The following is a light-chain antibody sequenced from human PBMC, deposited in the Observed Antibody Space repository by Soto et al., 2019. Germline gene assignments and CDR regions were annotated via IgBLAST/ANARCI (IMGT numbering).Light chain of an antibody. CDR3: QQYDSSPRT. Sequence: EIVLTQSPATLSVSPGERATLSCPASQSVSSNLAWYQQKPGQAPRLLISGASSRAADIPDRFSGSGSGTDFTLTINRLEPEDFAVYYCQQYDSSPRTFGQGTKVDIK. V-gene: IGKV3-20*01. CDR1: QSVSSN. CDR2: GAS. J-gene: IGKJ1*01.